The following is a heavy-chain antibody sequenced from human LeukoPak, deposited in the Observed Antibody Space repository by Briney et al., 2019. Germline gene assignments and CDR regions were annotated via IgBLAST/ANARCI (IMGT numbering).Heavy chain of an antibody. CDR2: MYYSGST. V-gene: IGHV4-39*01. CDR1: GGSISSSNYY. D-gene: IGHD3-10*01. Sequence: SETLSLTCTASGGSISSSNYYWGWIRQPPGKRLEWIGNMYYSGSTYYNPSIKSRVTISVDTSKNQFSLKLSSVTAADTAVYYCARNVLLWFGEFPYYFDYWGQGTLVTVSS. CDR3: ARNVLLWFGEFPYYFDY. J-gene: IGHJ4*02.